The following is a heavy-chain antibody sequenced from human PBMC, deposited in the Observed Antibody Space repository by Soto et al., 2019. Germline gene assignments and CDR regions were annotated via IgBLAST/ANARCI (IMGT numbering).Heavy chain of an antibody. CDR1: GFTFSNAW. CDR3: SQGIVATIGGGYYYGLDV. Sequence: GSLRLSCAASGFTFSNAWMSWVRQASGKGLEWVGRIKSKTDGGTTDYAAPVKGRFTISRDDSKNTLYLQMNSLKTEDTAVYYCSQGIVATIGGGYYYGLDVWGQGTTVTVS. D-gene: IGHD5-12*01. V-gene: IGHV3-15*01. J-gene: IGHJ6*02. CDR2: IKSKTDGGTT.